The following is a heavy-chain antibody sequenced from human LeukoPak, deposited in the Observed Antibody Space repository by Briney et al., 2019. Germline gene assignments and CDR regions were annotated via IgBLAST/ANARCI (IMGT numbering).Heavy chain of an antibody. CDR3: ARDPPQQQSYNLYYYCYYYMDV. CDR2: INPNSGGT. D-gene: IGHD6-13*01. V-gene: IGHV1-2*02. J-gene: IGHJ6*03. CDR1: GYTFTGYY. Sequence: GASVKVSCKASGYTFTGYYMHWVRQAPGQGLEWMGWINPNSGGTNYAQKVQGRVTMTRDTSISTAYMELIRLRSDDTAVYYCARDPPQQQSYNLYYYCYYYMDVWGKGTTVTVSS.